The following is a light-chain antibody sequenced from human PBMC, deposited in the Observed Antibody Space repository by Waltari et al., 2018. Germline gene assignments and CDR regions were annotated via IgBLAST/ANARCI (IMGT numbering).Light chain of an antibody. J-gene: IGLJ2*01. CDR2: INSDGSH. CDR1: SARRSYS. V-gene: IGLV4-69*01. Sequence: QLVVTQSPSASASLVASVKITCTLDSARRSYSVACNKQQPKKGPRFLMKINSDGSHRKGDGIPDRFSGSSSGAERSLTISSLQSEDEADYYCQTWGTGIVVFGGGTRLTVL. CDR3: QTWGTGIVV.